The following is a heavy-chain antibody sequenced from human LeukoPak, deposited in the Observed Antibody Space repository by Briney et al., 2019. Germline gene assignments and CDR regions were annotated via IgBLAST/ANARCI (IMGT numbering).Heavy chain of an antibody. V-gene: IGHV4-34*01. J-gene: IGHJ5*02. CDR3: ARAPFGYDSSGYQLNWFDP. CDR2: INHSGST. D-gene: IGHD3-22*01. CDR1: GGSFSGYY. Sequence: PSETLSLTCAVYGGSFSGYYWSWIRQPPGKGLEWIGEINHSGSTNYNPSLKSRVTISVDTSKNQFSLKLSSVTAADTAVYYCARAPFGYDSSGYQLNWFDPWGQGTLVTVPS.